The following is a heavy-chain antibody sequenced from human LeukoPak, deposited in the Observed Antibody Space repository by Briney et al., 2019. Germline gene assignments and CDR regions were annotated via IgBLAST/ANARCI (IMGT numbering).Heavy chain of an antibody. CDR2: IYSSGST. CDR1: GGSISSYY. D-gene: IGHD1-26*01. V-gene: IGHV4-4*07. CDR3: ARMYSGTYGGIDY. Sequence: SETLSLTCTVSGGSISSYYWSWIRQPAGKGLEWIGRIYSSGSTNYNPSLKSRVSLSVDTSRNQFSLKVNSVTAADTAVYYCARMYSGTYGGIDYWGQGTLVTVYS. J-gene: IGHJ4*02.